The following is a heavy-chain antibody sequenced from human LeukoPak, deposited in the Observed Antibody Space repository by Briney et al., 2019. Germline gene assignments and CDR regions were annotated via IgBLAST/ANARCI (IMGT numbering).Heavy chain of an antibody. CDR1: SFSISIYS. V-gene: IGHV4-59*08. D-gene: IGHD3-22*01. J-gene: IGHJ4*02. Sequence: SETLSLTGTVSSFSISIYSWLWMRQPPAKGLVWSGYIYYSGSTNYNPSLKSQVTISVDTSKNQFALKLSSVTAADTAVYYCARHSPDYYDSSGYPSYFDYWGQGTLVTVSS. CDR3: ARHSPDYYDSSGYPSYFDY. CDR2: IYYSGST.